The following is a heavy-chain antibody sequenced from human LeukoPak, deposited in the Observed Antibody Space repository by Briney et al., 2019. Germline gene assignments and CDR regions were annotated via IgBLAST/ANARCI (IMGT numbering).Heavy chain of an antibody. CDR1: GGSFSGYY. CDR3: ARVTYRVGYSYGYKNYYYYYGMDV. J-gene: IGHJ6*02. Sequence: SETLSLTCAVYGGSFSGYYWSWIRQPPGKGLEWIGEINHSGSTNYNPSLKSRVTISVDTSKNQFSLKLSSVTAADTVVYYCARVTYRVGYSYGYKNYYYYYGMDVWGQGTTVTVSS. CDR2: INHSGST. D-gene: IGHD5-18*01. V-gene: IGHV4-34*01.